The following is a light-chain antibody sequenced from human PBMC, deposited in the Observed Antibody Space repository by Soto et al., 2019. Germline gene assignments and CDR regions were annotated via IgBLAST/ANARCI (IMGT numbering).Light chain of an antibody. J-gene: IGLJ2*01. CDR3: RSYAGSNNFVV. CDR2: EVS. V-gene: IGLV2-8*01. CDR1: SSDVGGYNY. Sequence: QSALTQPPSASGSPGQSVTISCTGTSSDVGGYNYVSWYQKHPGKAPKLIIYEVSKRPSGVPDRFSGSKSGNTASLTVSGLQAEDEADYYCRSYAGSNNFVVFGGGTKLTVL.